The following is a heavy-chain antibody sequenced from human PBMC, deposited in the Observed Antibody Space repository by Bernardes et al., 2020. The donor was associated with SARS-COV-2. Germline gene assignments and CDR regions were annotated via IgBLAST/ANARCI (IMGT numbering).Heavy chain of an antibody. CDR1: GASIRSTF. CDR2: MSHSGRT. D-gene: IGHD2-21*01. V-gene: IGHV4-59*12. Sequence: SETLSLTCSISGASIRSTFWNWIRQSPGPGLEWIGSMSHSGRTTYNPSLASRVTLSADTSKNQFSLTVNSVTAEDTAVYYCAGEAYGTFDYWGQGILVTVSS. CDR3: AGEAYGTFDY. J-gene: IGHJ4*02.